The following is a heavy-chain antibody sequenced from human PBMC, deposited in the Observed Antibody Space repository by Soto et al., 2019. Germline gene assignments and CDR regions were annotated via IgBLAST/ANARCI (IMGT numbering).Heavy chain of an antibody. CDR2: ISAYNGNT. Sequence: ASVKVSCKASGYTFTSYGISWVRQAPGQGLEWMGWISAYNGNTNYAQKLQGRVTMTTDTSTSTAYMELRSLRSDDTAVYYCARGGGYDFWSGYVWFDPWGQGTLVTVSS. V-gene: IGHV1-18*04. CDR3: ARGGGYDFWSGYVWFDP. J-gene: IGHJ5*02. D-gene: IGHD3-3*01. CDR1: GYTFTSYG.